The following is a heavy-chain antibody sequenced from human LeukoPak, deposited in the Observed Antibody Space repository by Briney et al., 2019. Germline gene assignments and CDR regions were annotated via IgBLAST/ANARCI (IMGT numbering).Heavy chain of an antibody. D-gene: IGHD3-10*01. CDR3: ASGSGYYFDY. V-gene: IGHV4-59*01. CDR1: GASIGSYY. Sequence: SETLSLTCTVSGASIGSYYWSWIRQPPGKALEWIGNIYYSGRTNYNPSLKSRLTISVDTSKNQFSLKLSSVTAADTAVYYCASGSGYYFDYWGLGTLVTVSS. J-gene: IGHJ4*02. CDR2: IYYSGRT.